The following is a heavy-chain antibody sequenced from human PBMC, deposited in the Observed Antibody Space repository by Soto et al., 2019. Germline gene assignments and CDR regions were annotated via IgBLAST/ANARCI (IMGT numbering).Heavy chain of an antibody. Sequence: GGSLRLSCAASGFTFSSYSMNWVRQAPGKGLEWVSYISSSSSTIYYADSVKGRFTISRDNAKNSLYLQMNSLRAEDTAVYYCARRGESSGWNKPVDYWGQGTLVTVSS. V-gene: IGHV3-48*01. CDR3: ARRGESSGWNKPVDY. CDR1: GFTFSSYS. D-gene: IGHD6-19*01. J-gene: IGHJ4*02. CDR2: ISSSSSTI.